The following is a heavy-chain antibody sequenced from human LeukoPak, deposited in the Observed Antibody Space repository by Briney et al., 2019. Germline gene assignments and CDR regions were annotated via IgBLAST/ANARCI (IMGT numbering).Heavy chain of an antibody. D-gene: IGHD3-22*01. CDR1: GFTFSSYG. J-gene: IGHJ4*02. Sequence: GSLRLSCAASGFTFSSYGMHWVRQPPGKGLEWIGEINHSGSTNYNPSLKSRVTISVDTSKNQFSLKLSSVTAADTAVYYCASGYVGYYYDSSGYYDWGQGTLVTVSS. V-gene: IGHV4-34*01. CDR3: ASGYVGYYYDSSGYYD. CDR2: INHSGST.